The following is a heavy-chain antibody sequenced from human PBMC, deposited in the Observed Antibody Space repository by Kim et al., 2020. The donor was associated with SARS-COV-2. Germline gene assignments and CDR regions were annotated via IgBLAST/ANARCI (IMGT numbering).Heavy chain of an antibody. V-gene: IGHV1-18*01. CDR3: ARVRYSGDDLGMDV. J-gene: IGHJ6*02. D-gene: IGHD5-12*01. Sequence: AQKFKGRVTMTTDTSTSAAYMDRRSLRSDDTAVYYCARVRYSGDDLGMDVWGQGTTVTVSS.